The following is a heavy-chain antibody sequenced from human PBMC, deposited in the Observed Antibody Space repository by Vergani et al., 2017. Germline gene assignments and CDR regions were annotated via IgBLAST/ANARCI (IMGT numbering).Heavy chain of an antibody. CDR2: ISDDGSNK. D-gene: IGHD3-22*01. Sequence: VQLLESGGGLVQPGGSLRLSCAASGFTFSSYAMSWVRQAPGKGLEWVAVISDDGSNKYYADSVKGRFTIARDNSKNTLYLQMNSLRAEDTAVYYCARGGEWYYYDSSGLGYWGQGTLVTVSS. V-gene: IGHV3-30*03. CDR3: ARGGEWYYYDSSGLGY. J-gene: IGHJ4*02. CDR1: GFTFSSYA.